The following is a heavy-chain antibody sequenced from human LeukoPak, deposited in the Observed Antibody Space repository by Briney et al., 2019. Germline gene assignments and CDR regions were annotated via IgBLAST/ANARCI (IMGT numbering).Heavy chain of an antibody. V-gene: IGHV4-59*10. CDR3: ARGRTDGYYYYYMDV. J-gene: IGHJ6*03. Sequence: SETLSLTCAVYGGSFSGYYWSWIRQPAGKGLEWIGRIYTSGSTNYNPSLKSRVTISVDTSKNQFSLKLSSVTAADTAVYYCARGRTDGYYYYYMDVWGKGTTVTVSS. CDR1: GGSFSGYY. CDR2: IYTSGST.